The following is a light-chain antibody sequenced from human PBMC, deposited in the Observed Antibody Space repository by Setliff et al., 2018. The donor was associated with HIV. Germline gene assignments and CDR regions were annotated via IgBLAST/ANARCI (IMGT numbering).Light chain of an antibody. CDR3: SSFTSTSTVV. CDR2: EVT. Sequence: QSVLTQPASVSGSPGQSITISCTGTTSDVGGFDYVSWYQQYPDRAPQLLIYEVTNRPSGVSNRFSGSKSGNTASLTISGLQPEDESDYYCSSFTSTSTVVVGGGTKVTVL. J-gene: IGLJ2*01. CDR1: TSDVGGFDY. V-gene: IGLV2-14*01.